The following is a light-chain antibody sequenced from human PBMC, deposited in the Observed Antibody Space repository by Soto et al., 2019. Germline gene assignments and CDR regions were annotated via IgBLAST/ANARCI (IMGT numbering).Light chain of an antibody. Sequence: THSPATLSVSPVERATLSGRASQNIGTYLTWYQQKPGQAPRLLIYGASDRATGIPARFSGSGSGTDFTLTISSIEPEDFAVYYCHQRSDWPIIFGEGTKVDI. J-gene: IGKJ4*01. CDR2: GAS. V-gene: IGKV3-11*01. CDR1: QNIGTY. CDR3: HQRSDWPII.